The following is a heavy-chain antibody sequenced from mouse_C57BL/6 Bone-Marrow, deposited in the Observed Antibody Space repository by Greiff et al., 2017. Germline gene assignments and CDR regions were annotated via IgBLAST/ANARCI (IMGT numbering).Heavy chain of an antibody. CDR2: IYPGSGST. J-gene: IGHJ4*01. CDR1: GYTFTSYW. D-gene: IGHD2-4*01. CDR3: ALYDYVQDYAMDY. Sequence: QVQLQQPGAELVKPGASVKMSCKASGYTFTSYWITWVKQRPGQGLEWIGDIYPGSGSTNYNEKFTSKATLTVDTTSSTAYMQLSSLTSEDYAVYYCALYDYVQDYAMDYWGQGTSVTVSS. V-gene: IGHV1-55*01.